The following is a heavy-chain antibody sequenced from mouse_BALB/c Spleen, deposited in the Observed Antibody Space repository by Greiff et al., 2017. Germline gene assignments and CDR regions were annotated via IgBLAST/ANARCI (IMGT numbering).Heavy chain of an antibody. CDR1: GFAFTSYV. D-gene: IGHD1-1*01. CDR2: ISRGGGST. Sequence: EVQLVESGAGLVKPGASLKLSCAASGFAFTSYVMPWVRQTPEKRLEWVAYISRGGGSTYFPDTVKGRFTIARDNAKNTQYLRMCSLKSEDTAMYDCARHDEPQYGGSRSHWFADWGEGTLVTVSA. CDR3: ARHDEPQYGGSRSHWFAD. V-gene: IGHV5-12-1*01. J-gene: IGHJ3*01.